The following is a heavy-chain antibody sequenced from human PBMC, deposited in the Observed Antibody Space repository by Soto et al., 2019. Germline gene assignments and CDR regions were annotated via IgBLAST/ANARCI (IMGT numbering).Heavy chain of an antibody. CDR2: INPSGGST. V-gene: IGHV1-46*01. CDR3: ARDLHVVVAAGGQDY. Sequence: ASVKVSCKASGYTFTSYYMHWVRQAPGQGLEWMGIINPSGGSTSYAQKFQGRVTMTRDTSTSTVYMELSSLRSEDTAVYYCARDLHVVVAAGGQDYWGQGTLVTVSS. J-gene: IGHJ4*02. CDR1: GYTFTSYY. D-gene: IGHD2-15*01.